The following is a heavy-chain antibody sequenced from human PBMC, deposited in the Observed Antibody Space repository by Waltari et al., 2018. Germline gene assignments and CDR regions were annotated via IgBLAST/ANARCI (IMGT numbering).Heavy chain of an antibody. D-gene: IGHD3-3*01. V-gene: IGHV3-48*03. J-gene: IGHJ3*02. Sequence: EVQLVESGGGLVQPGGSLRLSCAASGFTFSSYEMNWVRQAPGKGLEWISYISSSGSTIYYVDSVKGRFTISRDNAKNSLYLQMNSLRAEDTAVYYCARVTIFGVVIIRAFDIWGQGTMVTVSS. CDR3: ARVTIFGVVIIRAFDI. CDR1: GFTFSSYE. CDR2: ISSSGSTI.